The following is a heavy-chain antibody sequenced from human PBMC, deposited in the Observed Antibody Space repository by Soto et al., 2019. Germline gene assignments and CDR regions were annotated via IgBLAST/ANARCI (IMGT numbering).Heavy chain of an antibody. CDR3: AKDQGSSWYEIDY. D-gene: IGHD6-13*01. CDR2: IYSGGAT. CDR1: GFSVSTSH. J-gene: IGHJ4*02. Sequence: PGGSLRLSCAAAGFSVSTSHISWVRQAPGKGLEWVSVIYSGGATHYAVSVKGRLIISRDKSKNTVDLQMNSLRAEDTAVYYCAKDQGSSWYEIDYWGQGTLVTVSS. V-gene: IGHV3-53*01.